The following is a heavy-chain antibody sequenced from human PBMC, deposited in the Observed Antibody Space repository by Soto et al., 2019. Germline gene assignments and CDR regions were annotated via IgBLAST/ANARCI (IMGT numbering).Heavy chain of an antibody. D-gene: IGHD5-12*01. Sequence: QVQLVQSGAEVKKPGASVKVSCKASGYTFTSYAMHWVRQAPGQRLEWMGWINAGNGNTKYSQKFQGRVTITRDTSASTAYMELSSLISEDTAVYYCASSYSGYDLNYYYGMDVWGQGTTVTVSS. CDR3: ASSYSGYDLNYYYGMDV. V-gene: IGHV1-3*01. CDR1: GYTFTSYA. CDR2: INAGNGNT. J-gene: IGHJ6*02.